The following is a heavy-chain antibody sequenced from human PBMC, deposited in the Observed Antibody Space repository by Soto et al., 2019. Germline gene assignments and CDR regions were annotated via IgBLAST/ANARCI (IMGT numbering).Heavy chain of an antibody. V-gene: IGHV3-9*01. D-gene: IGHD3-16*01. J-gene: IGHJ6*02. CDR1: GFTFDDYA. CDR3: VKDVSGRGSFYYYFGMDV. CDR2: ISWNSGSI. Sequence: GGSLRLSCAASGFTFDDYAMHWVRQAPGKGLEWVSGISWNSGSIRYTDSVKARFTISRDNAKNSLYLQMNSLRAEDTALYYCVKDVSGRGSFYYYFGMDVWGHGTTVTVSS.